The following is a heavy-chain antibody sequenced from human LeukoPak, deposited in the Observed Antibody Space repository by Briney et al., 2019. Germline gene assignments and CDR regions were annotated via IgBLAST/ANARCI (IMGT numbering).Heavy chain of an antibody. Sequence: GALVKVSCKASGYTFTSYGISWVRQAPGQGLEWMGWISAYNGNTNYAQKLQGRVTMTTDTSTSTAYMELRSLRSDDTAVYYCARDMGSLDQYYMDVWGKGTTVTVSS. V-gene: IGHV1-18*01. CDR1: GYTFTSYG. J-gene: IGHJ6*03. CDR3: ARDMGSLDQYYMDV. D-gene: IGHD3-10*01. CDR2: ISAYNGNT.